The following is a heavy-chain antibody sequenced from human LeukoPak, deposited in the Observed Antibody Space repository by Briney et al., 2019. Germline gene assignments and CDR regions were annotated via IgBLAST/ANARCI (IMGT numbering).Heavy chain of an antibody. CDR3: AKDGAPYSGYGGFDY. V-gene: IGHV3-43*01. CDR2: ISWDGGST. Sequence: GGSLRLSCAASGFTFDDYTMHWVRQAQGKGLEWVSLISWDGGSTYYADSVKGRFTISRDNSKNSLYLQMNSLRTEDTASYYCAKDGAPYSGYGGFDYWGQGTLVTVSS. D-gene: IGHD5-12*01. CDR1: GFTFDDYT. J-gene: IGHJ4*02.